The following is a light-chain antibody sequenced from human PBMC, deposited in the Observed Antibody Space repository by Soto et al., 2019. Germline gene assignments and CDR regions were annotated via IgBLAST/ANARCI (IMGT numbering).Light chain of an antibody. J-gene: IGLJ3*02. Sequence: QSALTHPPSAYGSPGQSVTISCTGTSSDVGGYNYVSWYQQHPGKAPKLMIYEVSKRPSGVPDRFSGSKSGNTASLTVSGLQAEDEADYYCSSYAGSNHNWVFGGGTKLTGL. CDR2: EVS. CDR3: SSYAGSNHNWV. V-gene: IGLV2-8*01. CDR1: SSDVGGYNY.